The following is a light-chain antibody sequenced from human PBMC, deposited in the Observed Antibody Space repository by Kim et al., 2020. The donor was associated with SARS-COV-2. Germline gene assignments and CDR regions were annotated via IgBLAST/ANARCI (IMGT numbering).Light chain of an antibody. Sequence: VSPGQTASITCSGDKLGDRYACCYQQKPGQSPALFIYQDAKRPSGIPERFSGSNSGNTATLTISGTQPMDEADYYCQAWDSSTVVFGGGTQLTVL. J-gene: IGLJ2*01. V-gene: IGLV3-1*01. CDR2: QDA. CDR1: KLGDRY. CDR3: QAWDSSTVV.